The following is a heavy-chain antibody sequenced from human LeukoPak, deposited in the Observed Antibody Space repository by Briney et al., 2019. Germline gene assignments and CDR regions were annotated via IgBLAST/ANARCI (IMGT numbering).Heavy chain of an antibody. CDR3: ARDRSPGNFDY. V-gene: IGHV3-69-1*01. CDR1: GFTFSSYT. D-gene: IGHD3-10*01. Sequence: PGGSLRLSCAASGFTFSSYTMNWVRQAPGKGLEWVSSISSSSTLNYADSVKGRFTISRDNAKNSLYLQMNSLRAEDTAVYYCARDRSPGNFDYWGQGTLVTVSS. J-gene: IGHJ4*02. CDR2: ISSSSTL.